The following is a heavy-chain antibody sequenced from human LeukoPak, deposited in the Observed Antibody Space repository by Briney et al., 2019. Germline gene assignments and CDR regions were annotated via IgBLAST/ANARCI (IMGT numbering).Heavy chain of an antibody. CDR1: GYTFTGYY. CDR2: INPNSGGT. V-gene: IGHV1-2*04. D-gene: IGHD4-17*01. J-gene: IGHJ3*02. CDR3: ARDYGDYSHLDAFDI. Sequence: GASVKVSCKASGYTFTGYYMHWVRQAPGQGLEWMGWINPNSGGTNYAQKFQGWVTMTRDTSISTAYMELSRLRSDDTAVYYCARDYGDYSHLDAFDIWGQGTMVTVSS.